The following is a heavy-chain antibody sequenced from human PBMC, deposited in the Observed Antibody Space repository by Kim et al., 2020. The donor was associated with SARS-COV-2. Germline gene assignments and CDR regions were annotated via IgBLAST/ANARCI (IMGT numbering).Heavy chain of an antibody. V-gene: IGHV3-7*01. J-gene: IGHJ6*02. CDR1: GFTFSTHW. CDR3: GRDMDV. CDR2: IKTDGSAQ. Sequence: GGSLRLSCAASGFTFSTHWMNWIRQAPGKGLEWVANIKTDGSAQYSVDSVKGRFTISRDNAKNSLYLQMNSLRADDTAVYYCGRDMDVWGQGTTVTVSS.